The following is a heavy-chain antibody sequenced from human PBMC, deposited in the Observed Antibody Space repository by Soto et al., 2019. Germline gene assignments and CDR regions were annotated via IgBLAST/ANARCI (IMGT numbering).Heavy chain of an antibody. CDR3: ARVRGGQYITNYYYGMDV. CDR2: IIPIFGTA. CDR1: GGTISSNA. D-gene: IGHD3-10*01. J-gene: IGHJ6*02. V-gene: IGHV1-69*13. Sequence: ASVKVSCKDSGGTISSNAISWVRQAPGQGLEWMGGIIPIFGTANYAQKFQGRVTITADESTSTAYMELSSLRSEDTAVYYCARVRGGQYITNYYYGMDVWGQGTTVTVSS.